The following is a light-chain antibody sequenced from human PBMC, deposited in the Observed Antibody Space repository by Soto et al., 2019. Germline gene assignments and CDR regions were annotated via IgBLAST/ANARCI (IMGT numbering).Light chain of an antibody. CDR3: QQYGSSGT. V-gene: IGKV3-20*01. J-gene: IGKJ1*01. CDR1: QAVSTSF. Sequence: ETVLTQSPGTLSLTSGEKATLSCVASQAVSTSFLACYQEKPGQAPRLLIYATFSRAAGIPDRFSGSGSGTDFTLTISRLEPEDFAVYYCQQYGSSGTSGQG. CDR2: ATF.